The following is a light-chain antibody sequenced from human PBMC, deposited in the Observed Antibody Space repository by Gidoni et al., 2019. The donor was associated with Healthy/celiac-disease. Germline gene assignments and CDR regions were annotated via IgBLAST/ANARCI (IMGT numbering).Light chain of an antibody. V-gene: IGKV1-39*01. CDR3: QQSYSTPST. J-gene: IGKJ4*01. CDR1: QSISSY. Sequence: DIQVTPSPSSLSASVGDRVTITCRASQSISSYLNWYQQKPGKAPKLLIYAASSLQSGVPSRFSGSGSGTDFTLTISSLQPEDFATYYCQQSYSTPSTFGGGTKVEIK. CDR2: AAS.